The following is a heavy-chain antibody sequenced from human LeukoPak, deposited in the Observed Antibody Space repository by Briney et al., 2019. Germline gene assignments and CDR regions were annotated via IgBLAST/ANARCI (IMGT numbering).Heavy chain of an antibody. D-gene: IGHD6-19*01. V-gene: IGHV6-1*01. CDR2: TYYRSKWYN. CDR3: ARAVAGTEGWFVD. J-gene: IGHJ4*02. Sequence: SQTLSLTCAISGDSVSSNSFAWNWIRQSPSRGLEWLGRTYYRSKWYNDYAESVKSRVIINPDTSTNQFSLQLNSVTPEDTAVYYCARAVAGTEGWFVDWGQGTLVTVSS. CDR1: GDSVSSNSFA.